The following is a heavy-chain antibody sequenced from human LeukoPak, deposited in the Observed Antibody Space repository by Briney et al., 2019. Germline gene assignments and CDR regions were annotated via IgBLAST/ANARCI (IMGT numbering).Heavy chain of an antibody. Sequence: ASVKVSCKASGYTFTGYYMHWVRQAPGQGLKWMGWINPNSGGTNYAQKFQGRVTMTRDTSISTAYMDLSRLRSDDTAVYYCARPRAFSYGQMYYFDYWGQGALVTVSS. CDR1: GYTFTGYY. V-gene: IGHV1-2*02. D-gene: IGHD5-18*01. J-gene: IGHJ4*02. CDR3: ARPRAFSYGQMYYFDY. CDR2: INPNSGGT.